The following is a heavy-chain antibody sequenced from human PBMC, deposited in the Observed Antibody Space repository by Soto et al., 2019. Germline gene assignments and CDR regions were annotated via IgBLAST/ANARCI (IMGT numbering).Heavy chain of an antibody. Sequence: PGGSLRLSCEASGFSFSRAWMNWVRQVPGKGLEWVASISTGSGDTWYADWGKGRFTVSRDNAQNSLFLQMNTLRPEDTAMYYCEGVAYWAQGTQVTVSS. J-gene: IGHJ4*02. CDR1: GFSFSRAW. V-gene: IGHV3-21*01. CDR2: ISTGSGDT. CDR3: EGVAY.